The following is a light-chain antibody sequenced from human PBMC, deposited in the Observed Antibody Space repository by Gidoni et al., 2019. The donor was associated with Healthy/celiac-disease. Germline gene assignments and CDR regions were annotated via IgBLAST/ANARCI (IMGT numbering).Light chain of an antibody. V-gene: IGKV3-11*01. Sequence: EIVLTQSPATLSSSPGERATPSCRASQSVSSYLAWYQQKPGQAPRLLIYDASNRATGIPARFSGSGSGTDFILNISSLEPEDFAVYYCQQRNNWPPITFXGXTKVEIK. CDR1: QSVSSY. CDR3: QQRNNWPPIT. CDR2: DAS. J-gene: IGKJ4*01.